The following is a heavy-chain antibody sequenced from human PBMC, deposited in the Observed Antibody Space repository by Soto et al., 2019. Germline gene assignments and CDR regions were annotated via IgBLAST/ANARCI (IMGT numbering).Heavy chain of an antibody. CDR1: GFTFTNYA. J-gene: IGHJ4*02. CDR2: ISSSGDST. V-gene: IGHV3-23*01. Sequence: VGSLRLSCSASGFTFTNYAMTWVRQAPGKGLQWVSLISSSGDSTFYADSVKGRFTISRDNSKNTLYLQMVSLSVEDTAVYYCARSCSSCYDCYFDYWGQGTLVTVSS. CDR3: ARSCSSCYDCYFDY. D-gene: IGHD6-13*01.